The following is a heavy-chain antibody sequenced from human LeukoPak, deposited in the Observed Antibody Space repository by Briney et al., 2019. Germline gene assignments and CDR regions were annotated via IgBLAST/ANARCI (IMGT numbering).Heavy chain of an antibody. V-gene: IGHV4-4*02. CDR3: ARDSLSPFDY. J-gene: IGHJ4*02. Sequence: SGTLSLTCAVSGGSISGTNWWSWLRQSPGKGLEWIGEIYHSGSTNYNPSLKSRVTISVDKSRNQFSLKLSSVTAADTAVYYCARDSLSPFDYWGQGILVTVSS. CDR2: IYHSGST. CDR1: GGSISGTNW.